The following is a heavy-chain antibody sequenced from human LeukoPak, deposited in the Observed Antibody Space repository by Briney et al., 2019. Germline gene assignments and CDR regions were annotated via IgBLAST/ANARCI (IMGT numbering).Heavy chain of an antibody. CDR3: ARHPRQTYYYYMDV. CDR2: IYYSGST. V-gene: IGHV4-39*01. J-gene: IGHJ6*03. CDR1: GGFISGSNYY. Sequence: SETLSLTCTFSGGFISGSNYYWAWIRQPPGKGLEWIGSIYYSGSTYYDPSLKSRVTISVDTSKNQFSLKLNSVTAADTAVYFCARHPRQTYYYYMDVWGKGATVTISS. D-gene: IGHD6-25*01.